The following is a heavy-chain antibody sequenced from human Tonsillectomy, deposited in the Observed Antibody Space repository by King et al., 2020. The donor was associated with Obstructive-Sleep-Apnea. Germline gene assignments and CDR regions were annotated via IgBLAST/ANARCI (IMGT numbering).Heavy chain of an antibody. CDR3: AKDPQSHFYGSESDY. CDR2: INWNGDNT. Sequence: VQLVESGGGLVQPGKSLRLSCAASGFTFDDYAMHWVRQPPGKGLEWVSGINWNGDNTAYADSVKGRFTISRDNAKNSLYLQLNSLGAGDTALYYCAKDPQSHFYGSESDYWGQGTLVTVSS. D-gene: IGHD2/OR15-2a*01. V-gene: IGHV3-9*01. J-gene: IGHJ4*02. CDR1: GFTFDDYA.